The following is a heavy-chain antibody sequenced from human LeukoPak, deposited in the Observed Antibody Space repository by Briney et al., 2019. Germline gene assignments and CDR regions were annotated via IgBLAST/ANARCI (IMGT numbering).Heavy chain of an antibody. CDR1: GYTFTSYG. CDR3: ARDIATVVHQE. Sequence: ASVKVSCKASGYTFTSYGISWVRQAPGQGLEWMGWISGYSGNTNYVQKFQGRVTMATDTSTSTVYMELRSQRSDDTAVYYCARDIATVVHQEWGQGTLVTVSS. V-gene: IGHV1-18*01. J-gene: IGHJ4*02. D-gene: IGHD2-2*01. CDR2: ISGYSGNT.